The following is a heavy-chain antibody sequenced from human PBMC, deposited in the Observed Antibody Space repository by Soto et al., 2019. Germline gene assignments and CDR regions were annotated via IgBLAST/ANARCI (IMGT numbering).Heavy chain of an antibody. V-gene: IGHV3-23*01. J-gene: IGHJ4*02. Sequence: EVQLLESGGGLVQPGGSLRLSCAASGFTFSSYAMSWVRQAPGKGLEWVSTTRGSGGSTYYADSVKGRFTISRDNSKNTCYLQRNSMRAEDMAVYYCAKDGGYGSGSYYSDDWGQGTLVTVSS. CDR2: TRGSGGST. CDR3: AKDGGYGSGSYYSDD. CDR1: GFTFSSYA. D-gene: IGHD3-10*01.